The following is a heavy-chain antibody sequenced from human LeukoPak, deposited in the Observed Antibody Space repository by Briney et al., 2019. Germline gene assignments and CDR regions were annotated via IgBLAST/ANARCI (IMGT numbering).Heavy chain of an antibody. D-gene: IGHD3-22*01. J-gene: IGHJ4*02. CDR1: GFTFDDYG. V-gene: IGHV3-21*01. Sequence: GGSLRLSCAASGFTFDDYGMSWVRQAPGKGLEWVSSISSTSSYIYYADSVKGRFTISRDTAKNSLYLQMNTLRAEDTAVYYCARASRYDSSGYYPYYFDYWGQGTLVTVSS. CDR3: ARASRYDSSGYYPYYFDY. CDR2: ISSTSSYI.